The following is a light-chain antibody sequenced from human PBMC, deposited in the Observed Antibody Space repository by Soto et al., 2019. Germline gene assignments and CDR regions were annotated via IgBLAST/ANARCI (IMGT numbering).Light chain of an antibody. V-gene: IGKV1-39*01. J-gene: IGKJ3*01. CDR2: AAS. CDR3: QQSYSSQFT. Sequence: DIQMTQSPSSLSASVGDRVTITCRASQTIRSYLNWYQQKPGKAPNLLIYAASSLQSGVPSRFSGSGSGTDFTLTISSLQPEDFATYYCQQSYSSQFTFGPGTKVDIK. CDR1: QTIRSY.